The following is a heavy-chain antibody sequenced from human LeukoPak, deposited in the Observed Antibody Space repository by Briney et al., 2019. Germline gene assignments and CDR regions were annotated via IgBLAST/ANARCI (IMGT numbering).Heavy chain of an antibody. CDR1: GGTFSSYA. CDR3: ARGNHSSGYYYLCDY. D-gene: IGHD3-22*01. CDR2: IIPIFGTA. V-gene: IGHV1-69*06. Sequence: SVKVSCKASGGTFSSYAISWVRQAPGQGLEWMGGIIPIFGTANYAQKFQGRVTITADKSTSTAYMELSSLRSEDTAVYYCARGNHSSGYYYLCDYWGQGTLVTVSS. J-gene: IGHJ4*02.